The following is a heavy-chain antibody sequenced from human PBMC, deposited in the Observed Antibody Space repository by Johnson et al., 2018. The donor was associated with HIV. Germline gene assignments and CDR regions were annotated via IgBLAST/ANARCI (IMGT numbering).Heavy chain of an antibody. J-gene: IGHJ3*02. CDR2: IYSGGST. CDR1: GFTVSSNY. V-gene: IGHV3-66*01. D-gene: IGHD1-14*01. Sequence: VQLVESGGGLVQPGGSLRLSCAASGFTVSSNYMSWVRQAPGKGLEWVSVIYSGGSTYYADSVKGRFTISRDNSKNTAYLQMNSLGAEDTAVYYCVTRDPTHRPGAFDIWGQGTLVTVSS. CDR3: VTRDPTHRPGAFDI.